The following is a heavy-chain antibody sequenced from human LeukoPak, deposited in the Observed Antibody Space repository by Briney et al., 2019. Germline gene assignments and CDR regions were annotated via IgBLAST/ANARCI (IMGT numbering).Heavy chain of an antibody. CDR3: ARGGPYGSGNYLVRYFDY. J-gene: IGHJ4*02. Sequence: SETLSLTCTVSGGSISSSSYYWGWIRQPPGKGLEWIGSIYYSGSTYYNPSLKSRVTISVDTSKNQFSLKLSSVTAADTAVYYCARGGPYGSGNYLVRYFDYWGQGTLVTVSS. D-gene: IGHD3-10*01. CDR1: GGSISSSSYY. CDR2: IYYSGST. V-gene: IGHV4-39*01.